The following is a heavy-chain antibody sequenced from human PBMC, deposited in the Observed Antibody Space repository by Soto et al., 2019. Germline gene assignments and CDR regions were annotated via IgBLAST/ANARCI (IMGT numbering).Heavy chain of an antibody. CDR2: IYYSGST. D-gene: IGHD3-3*01. CDR3: ARMPLRFLEWPIPIKGIDY. CDR1: GGSISSGDYY. V-gene: IGHV4-30-4*01. J-gene: IGHJ4*02. Sequence: PSETLSLTCTVSGGSISSGDYYWSWIRQPPGKGLEWIGYIYYSGSTYYNPSLKSRVTISVDTSKNQFSLKLSSVTAADTAVYYCARMPLRFLEWPIPIKGIDYWGQGTLVTVSS.